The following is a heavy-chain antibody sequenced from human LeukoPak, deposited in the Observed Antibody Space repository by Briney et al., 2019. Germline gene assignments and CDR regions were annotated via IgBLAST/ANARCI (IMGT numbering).Heavy chain of an antibody. CDR3: AGGDYDILTGYLKPLDY. CDR1: GYTFTSYY. V-gene: IGHV1-46*01. Sequence: ASVKVSCKASGYTFTSYYMHWVRQAPGQGLEWMGIINPSGGSTSYAQKFQGRVTMTRDTSTSTVYMELSSLRSEDTAVYYCAGGDYDILTGYLKPLDYWGQGTLVTVSS. CDR2: INPSGGST. D-gene: IGHD3-9*01. J-gene: IGHJ4*02.